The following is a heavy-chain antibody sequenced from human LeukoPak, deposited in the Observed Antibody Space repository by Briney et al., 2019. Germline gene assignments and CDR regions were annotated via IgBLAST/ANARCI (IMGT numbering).Heavy chain of an antibody. Sequence: GSSVKVSCKASGGTFSSYAISWVRQAPGQGLEWMGRINPNSGGTNYAQKFQGRVTMTRDTSISTAYMELSRLRSDDTAVYYCARMYDSSGYYFIRAFDIWGQGTMVTVSS. V-gene: IGHV1-2*02. CDR1: GGTFSSYA. J-gene: IGHJ3*02. CDR2: INPNSGGT. D-gene: IGHD3-22*01. CDR3: ARMYDSSGYYFIRAFDI.